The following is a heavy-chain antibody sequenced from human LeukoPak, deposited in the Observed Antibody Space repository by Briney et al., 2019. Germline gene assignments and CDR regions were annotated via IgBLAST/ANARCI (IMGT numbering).Heavy chain of an antibody. D-gene: IGHD3-10*01. V-gene: IGHV3-30*18. CDR3: AKAPGVQRSLRFGDTRSYMDV. Sequence: GGSLRLSCAASGFTFSSYGMHWVRQAPGKGLEWVAIISYDGTNYYYADSVKGRFTISRDNSKNTLYLQMNSLRAEDTAVYYCAKAPGVQRSLRFGDTRSYMDVWGKGTSVTVSS. J-gene: IGHJ6*03. CDR1: GFTFSSYG. CDR2: ISYDGTNY.